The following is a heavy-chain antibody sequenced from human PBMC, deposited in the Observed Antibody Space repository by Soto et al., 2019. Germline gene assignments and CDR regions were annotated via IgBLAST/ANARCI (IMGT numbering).Heavy chain of an antibody. J-gene: IGHJ4*02. CDR2: INAGNGNT. V-gene: IGHV1-3*01. Sequence: ASVKVSCKASGYTFTSYAIHWVRQAPGQRLEWMGWINAGNGNTKYSQKFQGRVTITRDTSASTAYMELSSLRSEDTAVYYCARDKRRFGGYYFDYWGQGTLVTLSS. D-gene: IGHD3-10*01. CDR1: GYTFTSYA. CDR3: ARDKRRFGGYYFDY.